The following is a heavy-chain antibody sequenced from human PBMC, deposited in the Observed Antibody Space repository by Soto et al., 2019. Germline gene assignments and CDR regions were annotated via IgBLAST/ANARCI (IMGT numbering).Heavy chain of an antibody. V-gene: IGHV3-23*01. CDR3: AKGPPSVLRYFEWLLSLYYFDY. Sequence: GGSLRLSCAASGFTFSSYAMSWVRQAPGKGLEWVSAISGSGGSTYYADSVKGRFTISRDNSKNTLYLQMNSLRAEDTAVYYCAKGPPSVLRYFEWLLSLYYFDYCGQGTLVTVSS. CDR2: ISGSGGST. J-gene: IGHJ4*02. D-gene: IGHD3-9*01. CDR1: GFTFSSYA.